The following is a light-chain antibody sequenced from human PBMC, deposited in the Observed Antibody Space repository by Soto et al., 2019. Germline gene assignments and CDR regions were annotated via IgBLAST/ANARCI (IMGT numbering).Light chain of an antibody. Sequence: QCVLTQPASGSGSPGRSSTISCPGTSSDIGAYNFVSWYQQHPGKAPKLMLYDVNIRPSGVPNRFSGSKSGNTASLTISGLQAEDEADYYCTSWTTSTTMIFGGGTKVTVL. CDR3: TSWTTSTTMI. CDR1: SSDIGAYNF. J-gene: IGLJ2*01. CDR2: DVN. V-gene: IGLV2-14*03.